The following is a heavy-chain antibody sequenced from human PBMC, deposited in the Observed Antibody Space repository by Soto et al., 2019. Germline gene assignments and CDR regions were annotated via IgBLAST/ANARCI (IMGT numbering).Heavy chain of an antibody. V-gene: IGHV3-21*01. Sequence: GESLKISCAASGFTFSSYSMNWVRQAPGKGLEWVSSISSSSSYIYYADSVKGRFTISRDNAKNSLYLQMNSLRAEDTAVYYCARVSLVGGDAYYYMDVWGKGTTVTVSS. CDR2: ISSSSSYI. CDR3: ARVSLVGGDAYYYMDV. CDR1: GFTFSSYS. D-gene: IGHD2-21*02. J-gene: IGHJ6*03.